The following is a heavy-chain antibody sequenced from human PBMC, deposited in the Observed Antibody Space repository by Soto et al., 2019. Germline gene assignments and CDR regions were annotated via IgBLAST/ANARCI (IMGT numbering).Heavy chain of an antibody. CDR1: GGSISSGGYY. CDR2: IYYSGST. CDR3: ARGVLAVLSSSTAGDWFDP. V-gene: IGHV4-31*03. Sequence: SETLSLTCTVSGGSISSGGYYWSWIRQHPGKGLEWIGYIYYSGSTYYNPSLKSRVTISVDTSKNQFSLKLSSVTAADTAVYYCARGVLAVLSSSTAGDWFDPWGQGTLVTVSS. J-gene: IGHJ5*02. D-gene: IGHD6-6*01.